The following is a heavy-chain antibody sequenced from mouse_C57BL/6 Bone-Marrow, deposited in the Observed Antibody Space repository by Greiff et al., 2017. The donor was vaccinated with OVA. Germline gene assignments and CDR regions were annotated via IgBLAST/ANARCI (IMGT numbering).Heavy chain of an antibody. D-gene: IGHD2-4*01. CDR2: ISSGGSYT. CDR1: GFTFSSYG. Sequence: EVKLVESGGDLVKPGGSLKLSCAASGFTFSSYGMSWVRQTPDKRLEWVATISSGGSYTYYPDSVKGRFTISRDNAKNTLYLQMSSLKSEDTAMYYCARHSDYDEVDYWGQGTTLTVSS. J-gene: IGHJ2*01. CDR3: ARHSDYDEVDY. V-gene: IGHV5-6*01.